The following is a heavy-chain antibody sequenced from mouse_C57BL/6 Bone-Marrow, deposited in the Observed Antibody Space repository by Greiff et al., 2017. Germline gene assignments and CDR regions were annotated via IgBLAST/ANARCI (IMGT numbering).Heavy chain of an antibody. CDR3: ARFTVWYYFDY. CDR2: INPYNGGT. Sequence: EVQLQQSGPVLVKPGASVKMSCKASGYTFTDYYMNWVKQSHGKSLEWIGVINPYNGGTSYNQKFKGKATLTVDKSASTAYMELNSLTSEDAAVYYCARFTVWYYFDYWGQGTTLTVSS. J-gene: IGHJ2*01. CDR1: GYTFTDYY. V-gene: IGHV1-19*01. D-gene: IGHD1-1*01.